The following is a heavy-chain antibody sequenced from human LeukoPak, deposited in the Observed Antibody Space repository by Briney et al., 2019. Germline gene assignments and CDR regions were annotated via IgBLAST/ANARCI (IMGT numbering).Heavy chain of an antibody. CDR3: ASGRFLDAFDI. V-gene: IGHV4-59*01. J-gene: IGHJ3*02. CDR1: GGSISSYY. Sequence: SETLSLTCTVSGGSISSYYWSWIRQPPGKGLEWIGYIYYSGSTKYKPSPKSRVTISVDTSKNQFSLKLSSVTAADAAVYYCASGRFLDAFDIWGQGTMVTVSS. D-gene: IGHD3-3*01. CDR2: IYYSGST.